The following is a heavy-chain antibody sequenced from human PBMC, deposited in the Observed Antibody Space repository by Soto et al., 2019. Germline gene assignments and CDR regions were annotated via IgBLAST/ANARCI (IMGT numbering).Heavy chain of an antibody. Sequence: EVQLVESGGDLVQPGRSLRLSCTASGFTFGAYAMSWFRQAPGKGLEWIAFIRIKAYGGTTEYAASVKGRFSISRDDSMSIAYLQMNSLRTEDTAVYYCARESGPMTKIRGDVDVWGKGTTVTVSS. V-gene: IGHV3-49*03. CDR2: IRIKAYGGTT. CDR3: ARESGPMTKIRGDVDV. D-gene: IGHD3-10*01. J-gene: IGHJ6*04. CDR1: GFTFGAYA.